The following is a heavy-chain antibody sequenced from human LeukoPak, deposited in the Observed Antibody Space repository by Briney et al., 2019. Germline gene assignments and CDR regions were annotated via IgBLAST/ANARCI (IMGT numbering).Heavy chain of an antibody. CDR3: TRGDYYDSSGYHFLFDY. CDR2: MNPNSGRT. Sequence: ASVKVSCKASGYTLTSYDINWVRQATGQGLEWMGWMNPNSGRTGYAQNFQGRITITRNTSISTAYMELSSLRSEDTAVYYCTRGDYYDSSGYHFLFDYWGQGTLVAVSS. V-gene: IGHV1-8*01. D-gene: IGHD3-22*01. CDR1: GYTLTSYD. J-gene: IGHJ4*02.